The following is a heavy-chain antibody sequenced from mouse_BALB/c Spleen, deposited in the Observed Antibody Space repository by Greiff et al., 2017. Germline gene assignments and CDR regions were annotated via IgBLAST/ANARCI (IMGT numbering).Heavy chain of an antibody. Sequence: EVQLLESGAELVRPGALVKLSCKASGFNIKDYYMHWVKQRPEQGLEWIGWIDPENGNTIYDPKFQGKVSITADTTSNTAYLQLSSLTSEDTAVYYCARYRYDWYFDDWGAGTTVTVSS. CDR1: GFNIKDYY. V-gene: IGHV14-1*02. CDR2: IDPENGNT. CDR3: ARYRYDWYFDD. D-gene: IGHD2-14*01. J-gene: IGHJ1*01.